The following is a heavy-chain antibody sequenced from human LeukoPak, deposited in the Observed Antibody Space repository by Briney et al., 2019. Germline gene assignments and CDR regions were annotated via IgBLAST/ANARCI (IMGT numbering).Heavy chain of an antibody. V-gene: IGHV3-9*01. CDR2: ISWNSSSI. CDR1: GFTFDDYA. J-gene: IGHJ4*02. CDR3: AKEGARLGIAVSGPFDY. D-gene: IGHD6-13*01. Sequence: GRSLRLSCAASGFTFDDYAMHWVRQAPGKGLEWVSGISWNSSSIDYTDSVKGRFTISRDNAKNSLFLQMDSLRAEDTALYYCAKEGARLGIAVSGPFDYWGQGTLVTVSS.